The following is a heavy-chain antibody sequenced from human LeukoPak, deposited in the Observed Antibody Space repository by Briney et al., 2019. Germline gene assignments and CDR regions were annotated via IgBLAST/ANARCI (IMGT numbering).Heavy chain of an antibody. Sequence: GGSLRLSCEASGLSFGDYTMHWVRQAPGKGLEWVSLISRNGAATKYADSVRGRFTVSRDNAKNSLYLQMNSLRAEDTAVYYCARALVGSSWYEKITRLNWFDPWGQGTLVTVSS. V-gene: IGHV3-43*01. CDR2: ISRNGAAT. J-gene: IGHJ5*02. CDR3: ARALVGSSWYEKITRLNWFDP. D-gene: IGHD6-13*01. CDR1: GLSFGDYT.